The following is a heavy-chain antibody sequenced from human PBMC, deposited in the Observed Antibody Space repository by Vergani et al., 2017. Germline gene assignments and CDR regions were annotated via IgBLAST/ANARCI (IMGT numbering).Heavy chain of an antibody. V-gene: IGHV3-23*04. D-gene: IGHD6-6*01. CDR1: GFTFSSSE. CDR2: ISGSGGST. J-gene: IGHJ4*02. CDR3: ANGESSSSTPYYFDY. Sequence: EVQLVESGGGLVQPGGSLRLSCAASGFTFSSSEMHWVRQAPGKGLEWVSYISGSGGSTYYADSVKGRFTISRDNSKNTLYLQMNSLRAEDTAVYYCANGESSSSTPYYFDYWGQGTLVTVSS.